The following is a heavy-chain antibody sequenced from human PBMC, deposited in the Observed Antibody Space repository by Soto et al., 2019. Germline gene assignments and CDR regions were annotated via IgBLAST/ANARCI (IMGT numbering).Heavy chain of an antibody. V-gene: IGHV3-48*01. Sequence: EVQLVESGGGLVQPGGSLRLSCAASGFTFSSYSMNWVRQAPGKGLEWVSYISSSSSTIYYADSVKGPFTISRDNAKNSLYLLMNSLRAEDTAVYYCARMVTSFDSWGQGTLVTVSS. CDR2: ISSSSSTI. CDR1: GFTFSSYS. D-gene: IGHD2-21*02. CDR3: ARMVTSFDS. J-gene: IGHJ4*02.